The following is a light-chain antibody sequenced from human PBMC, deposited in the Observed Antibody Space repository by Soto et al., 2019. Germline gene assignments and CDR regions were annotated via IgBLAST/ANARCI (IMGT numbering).Light chain of an antibody. J-gene: IGKJ1*01. CDR1: QSVSSSY. Sequence: EIVLTQSPGTLSLSPGERATLSCRASQSVSSSYLAWYQQKPGQAPRLLIYGASSRATGIPDRFSGSGSGTDFTLTMSRLEPEDFPVYYCQQYGSSPRTFGQGTQVEIK. V-gene: IGKV3-20*01. CDR2: GAS. CDR3: QQYGSSPRT.